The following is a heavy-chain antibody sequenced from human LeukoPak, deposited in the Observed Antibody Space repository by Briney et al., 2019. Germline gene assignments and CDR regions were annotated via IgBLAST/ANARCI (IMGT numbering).Heavy chain of an antibody. CDR1: GFTFSSYW. V-gene: IGHV3-7*01. CDR3: AKDGILDYYYMDV. J-gene: IGHJ6*03. CDR2: IKQDGSEK. Sequence: GGPLRLSCAASGFTFSSYWMSWVRQAPGKGLEWVANIKQDGSEKYYVDSVKGRFTISRDNARNSLYLQMDSLRAEDTAVYYCAKDGILDYYYMDVWGKGTTVTVSS. D-gene: IGHD1-1*01.